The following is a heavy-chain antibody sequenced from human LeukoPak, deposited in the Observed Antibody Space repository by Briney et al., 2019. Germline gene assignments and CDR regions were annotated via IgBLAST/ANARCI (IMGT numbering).Heavy chain of an antibody. V-gene: IGHV4-59*11. D-gene: IGHD5-18*01. J-gene: IGHJ4*02. CDR1: SGSINNHY. CDR2: IYDSWNT. Sequence: SETLSLTCIVSSGSINNHYWSWIRQPPGKGLEWIGCIYDSWNTNYNPSLKSRVTISIDTSKNQFSLNLTSVTAADTAVYYCARDQIGYGLDYWGQGTLVTVSS. CDR3: ARDQIGYGLDY.